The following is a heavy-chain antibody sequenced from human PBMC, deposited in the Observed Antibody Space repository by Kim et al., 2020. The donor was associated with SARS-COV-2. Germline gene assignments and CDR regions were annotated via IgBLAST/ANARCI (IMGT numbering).Heavy chain of an antibody. J-gene: IGHJ4*02. V-gene: IGHV3-48*04. CDR3: ARDDEKLELLSD. D-gene: IGHD1-7*01. CDR1: GFTFSSYS. Sequence: WGSLRLSCAASGFTFSSYSMNWVRQAPGKGLECVSYISSSCTIYYADSVKGRFTISRDNAKNSLYLQMNSLRAEDTAVYYCARDDEKLELLSDLGQGTLVTVSS. CDR2: ISSSCTI.